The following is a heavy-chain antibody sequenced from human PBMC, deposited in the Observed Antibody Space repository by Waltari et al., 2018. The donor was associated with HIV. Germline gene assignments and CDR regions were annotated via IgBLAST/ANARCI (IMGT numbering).Heavy chain of an antibody. CDR1: GGSISSSRYY. D-gene: IGHD2-2*02. CDR3: ARHEGYCSSTSCYTPYYYYYGMDV. Sequence: QLQLKESGPGLVKHSETLSLTCTVSGGSISSSRYYWGWIRQPPGKGLELIGSIYYSGSTYYNPSLKSRVTISVDTSKNQFSLKLSSVTAADTAVYYCARHEGYCSSTSCYTPYYYYYGMDVWGQGP. V-gene: IGHV4-39*01. J-gene: IGHJ6*02. CDR2: IYYSGST.